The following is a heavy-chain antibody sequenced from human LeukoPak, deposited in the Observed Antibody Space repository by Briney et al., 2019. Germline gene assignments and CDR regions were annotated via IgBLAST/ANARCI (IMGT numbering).Heavy chain of an antibody. J-gene: IGHJ4*02. CDR2: IKSDGSET. CDR1: GFTFSRHW. V-gene: IGHV3-74*01. Sequence: PGGSLRLSCAASGFTFSRHWMHWVRQGSRKGLEWVSRIKSDGSETQYAVSVKGRFTISRDNAHNTLYLQMTSLRPEDTAVYYCARVISYFDLWGQGALVTASS. CDR3: ARVISYFDL. D-gene: IGHD3/OR15-3a*01.